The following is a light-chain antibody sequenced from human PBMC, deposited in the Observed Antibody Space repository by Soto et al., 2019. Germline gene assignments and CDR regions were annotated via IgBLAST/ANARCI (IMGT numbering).Light chain of an antibody. V-gene: IGLV2-14*01. CDR3: SSYTSSSTPYV. CDR2: EVS. J-gene: IGLJ1*01. CDR1: SSDVGGYNY. Sequence: QSALTQPASVSGSPGQSITISCTGTSSDVGGYNYVSWYQQHPGKAPKLMIYEVSNRPSGVSNRFSGSKSGNTASLTIPGLQAEDEADYYCSSYTSSSTPYVFGTGTKVTLL.